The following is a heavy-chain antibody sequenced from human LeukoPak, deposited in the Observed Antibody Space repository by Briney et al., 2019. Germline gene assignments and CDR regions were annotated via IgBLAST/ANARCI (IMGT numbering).Heavy chain of an antibody. V-gene: IGHV4-59*11. Sequence: SETLSLTRTVSGGSISSHYWSWIRQPPGKGLEWIGYIYYSGSTNYNPSLKSRVTISVDTSKNQFSLKLSSVTAADTAVYYCAGVPYYYDSSGYVRHFDLWGRGTLVTVSS. J-gene: IGHJ2*01. CDR3: AGVPYYYDSSGYVRHFDL. D-gene: IGHD3-22*01. CDR1: GGSISSHY. CDR2: IYYSGST.